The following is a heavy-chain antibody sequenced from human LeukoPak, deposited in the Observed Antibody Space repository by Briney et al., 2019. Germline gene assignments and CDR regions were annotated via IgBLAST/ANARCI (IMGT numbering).Heavy chain of an antibody. Sequence: GGSLRLSCAASGLTFSSYAMSWVRQAPGKGLEWVSSISGSGGSTYYADSVKGRFTISRDNSQNTLYLQMNSLRAEDTAVYYCAKDRSGGGDYYFGMDVWGPGTTVAVSS. V-gene: IGHV3-23*01. D-gene: IGHD6-19*01. CDR3: AKDRSGGGDYYFGMDV. CDR1: GLTFSSYA. CDR2: ISGSGGST. J-gene: IGHJ6*02.